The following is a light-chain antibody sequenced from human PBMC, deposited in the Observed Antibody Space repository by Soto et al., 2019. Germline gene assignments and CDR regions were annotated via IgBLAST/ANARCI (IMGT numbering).Light chain of an antibody. V-gene: IGLV2-14*01. J-gene: IGLJ3*02. CDR2: DVS. CDR1: SSDVGAYNY. Sequence: QSALTQPASVSGSPGQSITISCTGTSSDVGAYNYVSWYQQHPGKAPKLMIFDVSNRPSGVSNRFSGSKSGNTASLTISGLQAEDEADYYCSSYTTATNRVFGGGTKVTVL. CDR3: SSYTTATNRV.